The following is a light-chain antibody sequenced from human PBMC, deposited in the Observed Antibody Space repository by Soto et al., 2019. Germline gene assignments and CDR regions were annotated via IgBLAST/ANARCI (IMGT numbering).Light chain of an antibody. J-gene: IGKJ5*01. V-gene: IGKV1-39*01. Sequence: DIQMTQSPSTLSGSVGDRVTITCRASQSISSYLNWYQQKPGKAPKLLIYAASSLQSGVPSRFSGSGPGTDFTLTISSLQPEDFATYYCQQSYSTITFGQGTRLEIK. CDR2: AAS. CDR1: QSISSY. CDR3: QQSYSTIT.